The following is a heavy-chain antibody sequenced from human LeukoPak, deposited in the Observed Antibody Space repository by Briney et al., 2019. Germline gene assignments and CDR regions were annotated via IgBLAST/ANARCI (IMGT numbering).Heavy chain of an antibody. CDR1: GYTFTSYD. CDR2: ISAYNGNT. Sequence: ASVKVSCKASGYTFTSYDINWVRQAPGQGLEWMGWISAYNGNTNYAQKLQGRVTMTTDTSTSTAYMELRSLRSDDTAVYYCARTHEYSSSPYYFDYWGQGTLVTVSS. J-gene: IGHJ4*02. CDR3: ARTHEYSSSPYYFDY. D-gene: IGHD6-6*01. V-gene: IGHV1-18*01.